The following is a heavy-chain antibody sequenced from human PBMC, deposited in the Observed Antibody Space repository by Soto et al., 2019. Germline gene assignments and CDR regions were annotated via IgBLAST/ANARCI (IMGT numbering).Heavy chain of an antibody. V-gene: IGHV4-31*03. CDR3: VGRLTTICNYCDS. CDR2: VSSSGNS. CDR1: GDSISSATHY. D-gene: IGHD1-1*01. Sequence: PSETLSLTCTVSGDSISSATHYWTWIRQHPGKGLEWIGYVSSSGNSSYSPSLKSRVFMSVDTSKNLSSLKLSSVTAADTAIYDCVGRLTTICNYCDSCGQESQVSIYS. J-gene: IGHJ4*02.